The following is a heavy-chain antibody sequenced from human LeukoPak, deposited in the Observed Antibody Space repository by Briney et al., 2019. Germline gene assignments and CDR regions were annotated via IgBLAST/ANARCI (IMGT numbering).Heavy chain of an antibody. CDR2: ISGSGGST. V-gene: IGHV3-23*01. J-gene: IGHJ4*02. Sequence: GGSLRLPCAASGFTFSSYAMSWVRQAPGKGLEWVSAISGSGGSTYYADSVKGRFTISRDNSKNTLYLQMNSLRAEDTAVYYCAKDRGGYYDSSGYSYWGQGTLVTVSS. CDR1: GFTFSSYA. D-gene: IGHD3-22*01. CDR3: AKDRGGYYDSSGYSY.